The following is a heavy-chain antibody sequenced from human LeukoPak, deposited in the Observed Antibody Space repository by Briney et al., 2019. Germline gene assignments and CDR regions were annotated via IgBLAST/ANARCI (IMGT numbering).Heavy chain of an antibody. Sequence: GGSLRLSCAASTFIFRNFAMSWVRRAPGKGLEWVSSIGGGGSGTNYADSVKGRFTISRDNSKNTLYLEMNSLRVDDTAVYYCAESLGSGSYRAFDMWGQGTMVSVSS. J-gene: IGHJ3*02. CDR2: IGGGGSGT. CDR3: AESLGSGSYRAFDM. D-gene: IGHD3-10*01. V-gene: IGHV3-23*01. CDR1: TFIFRNFA.